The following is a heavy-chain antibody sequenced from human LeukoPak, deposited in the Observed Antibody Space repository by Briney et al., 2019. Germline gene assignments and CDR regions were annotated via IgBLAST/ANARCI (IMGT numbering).Heavy chain of an antibody. CDR1: GFTVSSNY. CDR2: IYSGGST. V-gene: IGHV3-53*01. Sequence: GGSLRLSRAASGFTVSSNYMSWVRQAPGKGLEWVSVIYSGGSTYYADSVKGRFTISRDNSKNTLYLQMNSLRAEDTAVYYCARGSGWYSDYWGQGTLVTVSS. CDR3: ARGSGWYSDY. D-gene: IGHD6-19*01. J-gene: IGHJ4*02.